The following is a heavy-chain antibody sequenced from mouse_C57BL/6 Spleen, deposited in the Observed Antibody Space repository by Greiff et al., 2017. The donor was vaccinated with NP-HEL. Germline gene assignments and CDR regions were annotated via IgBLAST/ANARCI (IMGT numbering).Heavy chain of an antibody. CDR1: GFTFSSYG. D-gene: IGHD1-1*01. J-gene: IGHJ3*01. CDR3: ARHGNYGSSPAWFAY. Sequence: EVKLVESGGDLVKPGGSLKLSCAASGFTFSSYGMSWVRQTPDKRLEWIATISSGGSYTYYPDSVKGRFTLSRDNAKNTLYLQKSSLKSEETARYYCARHGNYGSSPAWFAYWGQGTLVTVSA. V-gene: IGHV5-6*02. CDR2: ISSGGSYT.